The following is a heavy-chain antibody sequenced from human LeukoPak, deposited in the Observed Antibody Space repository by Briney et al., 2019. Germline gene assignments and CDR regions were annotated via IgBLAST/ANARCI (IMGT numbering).Heavy chain of an antibody. D-gene: IGHD3-22*01. J-gene: IGHJ6*02. CDR2: ISSSGSTI. V-gene: IGHV3-48*03. CDR3: ARDQRNYDSSGNYYYGMDV. Sequence: PGGSLRLSCAASGFTFSSYEMNWVRQAPGKGLEWVSYISSSGSTIYYADSVKGRFTISRDNAKNSLYLQMNSLRAEDTAVYYCARDQRNYDSSGNYYYGMDVWGQGTTVTVSS. CDR1: GFTFSSYE.